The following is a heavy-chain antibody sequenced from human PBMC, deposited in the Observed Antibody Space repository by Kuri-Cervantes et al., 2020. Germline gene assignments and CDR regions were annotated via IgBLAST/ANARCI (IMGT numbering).Heavy chain of an antibody. V-gene: IGHV4-38-2*01. CDR3: ARLKFTNYYDSSGYYSLYFDY. D-gene: IGHD3-22*01. Sequence: ESLKISCAVSGYSISSGYYWGWIRQPPGRGLEWIGSIYHSGSTYYNPSLKSRVTISVDTSKNQFSLKLNSVTAADTAVYYCARLKFTNYYDSSGYYSLYFDYWGQGTLVTVSS. J-gene: IGHJ4*02. CDR1: GYSISSGYY. CDR2: IYHSGST.